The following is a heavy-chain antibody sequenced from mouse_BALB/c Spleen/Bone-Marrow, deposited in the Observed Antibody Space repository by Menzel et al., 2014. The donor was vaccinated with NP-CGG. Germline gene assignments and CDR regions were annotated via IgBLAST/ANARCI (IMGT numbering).Heavy chain of an antibody. CDR1: GFTFSAYS. D-gene: IGHD2-4*01. CDR3: SKDGGYDYSYYFDY. J-gene: IGHJ2*01. V-gene: IGHV5-6-4*01. CDR2: ISSGGHDT. Sequence: EVHLVESGGGLVKPGGSLKLSCAASGFTFSAYSMSWVRQTPEKRLEWVATISSGGHDTYYPDSVKGRFTISRDNAKNTLYLQMNSLKSVDSAVYYCSKDGGYDYSYYFDYWGQGTTLTVSS.